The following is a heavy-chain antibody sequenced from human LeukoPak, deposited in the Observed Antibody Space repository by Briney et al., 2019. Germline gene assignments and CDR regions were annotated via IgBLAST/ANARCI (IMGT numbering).Heavy chain of an antibody. J-gene: IGHJ4*02. CDR1: GFTFSSYG. Sequence: PGGSLRLPCAASGFTFSSYGMHWVRQAPGKGLEWVAVIWYDGSNKYYADSVKGRFTISRDNSKNTLYLQMNSLRAEDTAVYYCARGLFYYDSSGPQRDFDYWGQGTLVTVSS. CDR3: ARGLFYYDSSGPQRDFDY. D-gene: IGHD3-22*01. V-gene: IGHV3-33*01. CDR2: IWYDGSNK.